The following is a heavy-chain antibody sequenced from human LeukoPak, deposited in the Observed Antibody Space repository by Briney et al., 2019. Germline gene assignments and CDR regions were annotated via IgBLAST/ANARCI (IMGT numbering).Heavy chain of an antibody. Sequence: ASVKVSCKASGYTFTSYGITWVRQAPGLGLEWMGWISGYNGNTNYAQKLQGRVTMTTDTSTSTAYMELRSLKSDDTAVYYCAREAVMPVAPVKIGTSDRPLYEYYGLDVWGQGTTVTVS. CDR3: AREAVMPVAPVKIGTSDRPLYEYYGLDV. J-gene: IGHJ6*02. CDR2: ISGYNGNT. V-gene: IGHV1-18*01. D-gene: IGHD1/OR15-1a*01. CDR1: GYTFTSYG.